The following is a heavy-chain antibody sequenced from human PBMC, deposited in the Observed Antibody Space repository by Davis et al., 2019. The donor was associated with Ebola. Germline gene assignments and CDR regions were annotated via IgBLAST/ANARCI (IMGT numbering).Heavy chain of an antibody. CDR3: ARPTNRESIYYYYGMDV. V-gene: IGHV4-61*08. CDR2: IYYSGST. Sequence: SETLSLTCTASGGSISSGGYYWSWIRQHPGKGLEWIGYIYYSGSTNYNPSLKSRVTISVDTSKNQFSLKLSSVTAADTAVYYCARPTNRESIYYYYGMDVWGQGTTVTVSS. D-gene: IGHD3-10*01. CDR1: GGSISSGGYY. J-gene: IGHJ6*02.